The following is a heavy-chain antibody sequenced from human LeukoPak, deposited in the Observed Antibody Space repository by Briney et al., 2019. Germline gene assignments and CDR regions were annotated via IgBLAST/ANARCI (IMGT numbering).Heavy chain of an antibody. V-gene: IGHV1-2*02. J-gene: IGHJ6*03. CDR1: GYTFSDHY. CDR3: ARGVDTAMVPYYYYYMDV. D-gene: IGHD5-18*01. CDR2: INPKSGGT. Sequence: GASVKVSCMASGYTFSDHYMHWVRQAPGQGLEWMGWINPKSGGTNYAQKFQGRVTMTRDTSISTAYMELSRLRSDDTAVYYCARGVDTAMVPYYYYYMDVWGKGTTVTVSS.